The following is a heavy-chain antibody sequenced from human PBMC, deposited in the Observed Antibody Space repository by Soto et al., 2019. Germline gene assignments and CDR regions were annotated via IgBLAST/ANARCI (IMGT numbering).Heavy chain of an antibody. D-gene: IGHD2-21*01. Sequence: QVQLVQSGAEVKKPGASVKVSCKTSGYRFASYGIDWVRQAPGQGLEWMGWISGYNNNKNSAQKFQDRFTMTTDTSTTTAYVELGSMRSNATATDFYARRGRGIVVMMVRFSDIWGPGTLVTVSS. V-gene: IGHV1-18*01. CDR2: ISGYNNNK. CDR3: ARRGRGIVVMMVRFSDI. CDR1: GYRFASYG. J-gene: IGHJ2*01.